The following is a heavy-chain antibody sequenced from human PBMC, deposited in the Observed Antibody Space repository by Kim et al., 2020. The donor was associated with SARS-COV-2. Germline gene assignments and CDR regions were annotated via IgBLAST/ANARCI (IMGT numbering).Heavy chain of an antibody. V-gene: IGHV3-53*01. J-gene: IGHJ6*02. Sequence: GGSLRLSCAASGFSVSSHYMTWVRQAPGKGLEWVSVIHSGTSTYYADSVKGRLTISRDNSKNTVDLQMNRLRAEDTAVYFCARRQNYYDSSGSLYGLDLWGQGTTVTVSS. CDR3: ARRQNYYDSSGSLYGLDL. CDR1: GFSVSSHY. D-gene: IGHD3-22*01. CDR2: IHSGTST.